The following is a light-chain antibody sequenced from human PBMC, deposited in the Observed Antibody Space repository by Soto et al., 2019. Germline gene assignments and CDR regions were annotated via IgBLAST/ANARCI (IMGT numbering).Light chain of an antibody. Sequence: QSALTQPASVSGSPGQSIAISCTGTSSDVGGYNYVSWYQQHPGKAPKLMIYDVSNRPSGGSNRFSGSKSGNTASLTISGLQGEDEADYYCSSYTSSHTRVFGGGTKVTVL. CDR3: SSYTSSHTRV. J-gene: IGLJ2*01. V-gene: IGLV2-14*01. CDR1: SSDVGGYNY. CDR2: DVS.